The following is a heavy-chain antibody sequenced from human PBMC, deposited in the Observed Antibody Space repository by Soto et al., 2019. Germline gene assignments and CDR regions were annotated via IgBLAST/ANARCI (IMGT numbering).Heavy chain of an antibody. CDR1: GGSISTSAYY. CDR2: VYYSGSS. V-gene: IGHV4-31*03. CDR3: AREFRVGGTAGYYYGIDV. J-gene: IGHJ6*02. D-gene: IGHD1-26*01. Sequence: SETLSLNCTVSGGSISTSAYYWSWFRQHPGEGLEWIGCVYYSGSSNYNPSLKSRITMSVDTSKSQFSLNLRSVTAADTAVYYCAREFRVGGTAGYYYGIDVWGQGTTVTVSS.